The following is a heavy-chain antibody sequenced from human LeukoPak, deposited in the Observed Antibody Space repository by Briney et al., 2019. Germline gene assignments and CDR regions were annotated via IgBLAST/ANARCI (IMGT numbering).Heavy chain of an antibody. Sequence: PGGSLRLSCAASGFTFSSYEMNWVRQAPGKGLELVANIKQDGSEKYYVDSVQGRFTISRDNAKNSLYLQMNSLRVEDTAVYYCARRIVGPSSGGDYWGQGTPVTVSA. CDR3: ARRIVGPSSGGDY. D-gene: IGHD1-26*01. J-gene: IGHJ4*02. CDR2: IKQDGSEK. CDR1: GFTFSSYE. V-gene: IGHV3-7*01.